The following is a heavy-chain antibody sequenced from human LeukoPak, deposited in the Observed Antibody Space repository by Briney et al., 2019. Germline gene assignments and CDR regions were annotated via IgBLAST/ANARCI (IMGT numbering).Heavy chain of an antibody. CDR2: INPSGGST. V-gene: IGHV1-46*01. J-gene: IGHJ6*02. Sequence: ASVKVSCKASGYTFTSYYMHWVRQAPGQGLEWRGIINPSGGSTSYAQKFQGRVTMTRDTSTSTVYTELSSLRSEDTAVYYCARGGLPCSSTSCLDVWGQGTTVTVSS. CDR1: GYTFTSYY. CDR3: ARGGLPCSSTSCLDV. D-gene: IGHD2-2*01.